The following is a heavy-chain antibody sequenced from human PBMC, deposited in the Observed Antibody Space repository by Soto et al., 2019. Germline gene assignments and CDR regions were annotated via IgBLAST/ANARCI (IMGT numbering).Heavy chain of an antibody. CDR1: GGSISSGGYS. CDR3: ARGKFSYYDFWSGSQPNWFDP. Sequence: SETLSLTCAVSGGSISSGGYSWSWIRQPPGKGLEWIGYIYHSGSTYYNPSLKSRVTISVDRSKNQFSLKLSSVTAADTAVYYCARGKFSYYDFWSGSQPNWFDPWGQGTLVTV. V-gene: IGHV4-30-2*01. CDR2: IYHSGST. J-gene: IGHJ5*02. D-gene: IGHD3-3*01.